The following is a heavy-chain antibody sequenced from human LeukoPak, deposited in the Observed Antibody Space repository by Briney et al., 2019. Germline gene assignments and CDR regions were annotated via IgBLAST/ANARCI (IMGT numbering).Heavy chain of an antibody. J-gene: IGHJ6*02. Sequence: ASVKVSCKASGGTFSSYAISWVRQAPGQGLEWMGGIIPIFGTANYAQKFQGRVTITADESTSTAYMELSSLRSEDTAVYYCARSVAGPYYYGMDVWGQGTTVTVSS. CDR1: GGTFSSYA. D-gene: IGHD6-19*01. V-gene: IGHV1-69*01. CDR2: IIPIFGTA. CDR3: ARSVAGPYYYGMDV.